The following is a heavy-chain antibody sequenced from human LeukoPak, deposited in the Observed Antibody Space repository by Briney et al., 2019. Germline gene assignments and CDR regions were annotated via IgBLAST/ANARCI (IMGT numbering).Heavy chain of an antibody. CDR3: ARVLAWAYSSGYPAYFDY. V-gene: IGHV4-34*01. Sequence: SETLSLTCAVYGGSFSGYYWSWIRQPPGKGLEWIGEINHSGSTNYNPSLKSRVTISVDTSKNQFSLKLSSVTAADTAVYYCARVLAWAYSSGYPAYFDYWGQGTLVTVSS. D-gene: IGHD3-22*01. CDR2: INHSGST. J-gene: IGHJ4*02. CDR1: GGSFSGYY.